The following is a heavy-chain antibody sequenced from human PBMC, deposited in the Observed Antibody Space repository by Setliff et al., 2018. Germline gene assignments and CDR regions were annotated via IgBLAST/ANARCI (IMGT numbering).Heavy chain of an antibody. CDR2: INPDGSEK. Sequence: GGSLRLSCGESGFTYKNDWVSWVRQAPGKGLEWLASINPDGSEKYYADSVMGRFTISRDNIKNTAFLQMNSRRADDTAMYYCVASPSNKKGHFEYWGQRTLVTVSS. V-gene: IGHV3-7*01. CDR1: GFTYKNDW. CDR3: VASPSNKKGHFEY. J-gene: IGHJ4*02.